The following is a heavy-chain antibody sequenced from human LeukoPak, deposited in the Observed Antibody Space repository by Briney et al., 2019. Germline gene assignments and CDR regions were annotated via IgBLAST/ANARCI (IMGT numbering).Heavy chain of an antibody. CDR3: AKDRRKYYMDV. J-gene: IGHJ6*03. Sequence: GRSLRLSCAASGFTFSSYGMHWVRQAPGKGLEWVAVISYDGSNKYYADSVKGRFTISRDNSKNTLYLQMNSLRAEDTAVYYCAKDRRKYYMDVWGKGTTVTVSS. CDR2: ISYDGSNK. V-gene: IGHV3-30*18. CDR1: GFTFSSYG.